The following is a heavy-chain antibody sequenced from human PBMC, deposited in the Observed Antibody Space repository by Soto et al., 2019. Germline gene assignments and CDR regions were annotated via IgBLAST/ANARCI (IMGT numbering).Heavy chain of an antibody. Sequence: PGGSLILSCAASGFTFSSYTMSWVRQAPGRGLECVSTVNGRGDRTYYADSVKGRFTISRDNSQNMLYLQMNSLRPEDTAVYYCAKDLGAAPVTGDGFVSWGQGT. J-gene: IGHJ4*02. CDR1: GFTFSSYT. CDR3: AKDLGAAPVTGDGFVS. D-gene: IGHD6-13*01. V-gene: IGHV3-23*01. CDR2: VNGRGDRT.